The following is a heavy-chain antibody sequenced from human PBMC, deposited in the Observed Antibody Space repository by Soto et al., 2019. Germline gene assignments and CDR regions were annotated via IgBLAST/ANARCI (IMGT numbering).Heavy chain of an antibody. CDR2: VSNSGST. CDR1: GVSISKSIYS. J-gene: IGHJ5*02. V-gene: IGHV4-39*01. Sequence: PSETLSLTCTVSGVSISKSIYSWGWVRQPPGKGLEWIGSVSNSGSTSYNPSLEGRVTISLDTSKDQFSLKLTSVTAADTAVYYCARHRPYLNWFDPWGQGTLVTVSS. CDR3: ARHRPYLNWFDP.